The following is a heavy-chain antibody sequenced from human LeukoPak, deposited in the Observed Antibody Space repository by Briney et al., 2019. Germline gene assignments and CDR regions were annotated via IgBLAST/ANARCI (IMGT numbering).Heavy chain of an antibody. CDR2: ISGSGGTT. Sequence: GGSLRLSCAVSGFTFTNYAMSWVRQAPGKGLEWVSAISGSGGTTFYADSVKGRFTISRDNSKNTLYLQMNSLRAEDTAVYYCAKGRSGSPGRYFDYWGQGTLVTVSS. CDR1: GFTFTNYA. V-gene: IGHV3-23*01. D-gene: IGHD1-26*01. CDR3: AKGRSGSPGRYFDY. J-gene: IGHJ4*02.